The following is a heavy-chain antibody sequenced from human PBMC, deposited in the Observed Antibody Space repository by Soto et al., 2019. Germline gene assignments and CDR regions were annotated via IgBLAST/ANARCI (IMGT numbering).Heavy chain of an antibody. J-gene: IGHJ4*02. D-gene: IGHD4-17*01. CDR3: VKNDDYGDYMFDY. V-gene: IGHV3-64D*08. Sequence: GGSLRLSCSASGFTFSSYAMHWVRQAPGKGLEYVSAISSNGGSTYYADSVKGRFTISRDNSKNTLYLQMSSLRAEDTAVYYCVKNDDYGDYMFDYWGQGTLVTVSS. CDR2: ISSNGGST. CDR1: GFTFSSYA.